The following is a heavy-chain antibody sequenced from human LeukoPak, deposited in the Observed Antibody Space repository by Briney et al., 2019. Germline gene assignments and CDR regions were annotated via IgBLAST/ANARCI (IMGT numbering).Heavy chain of an antibody. V-gene: IGHV4-34*01. Sequence: SETLSLNCAVYGGSFSGYYWSWIRQPPGKGLEWIGEINHSGSTNYNPSLKSRVTISVDTSKNQFSLKLSSVTAADTAVYYCARGTYYYDSSGYYPFDYWGQGTLVTVSS. D-gene: IGHD3-22*01. CDR3: ARGTYYYDSSGYYPFDY. J-gene: IGHJ4*02. CDR1: GGSFSGYY. CDR2: INHSGST.